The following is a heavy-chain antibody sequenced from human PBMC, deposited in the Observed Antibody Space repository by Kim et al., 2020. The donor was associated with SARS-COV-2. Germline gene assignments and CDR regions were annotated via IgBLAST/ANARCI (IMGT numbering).Heavy chain of an antibody. V-gene: IGHV3-21*01. Sequence: GGSLRLSCAASGFTFSSYSMNWVRQAPGKGLEWVSSISSSSSYIYYADSVKGRFTISRDNAKNSLYLQMNSLRAEDTAVYYCASGPNLAAAGNYYYYYMDVWGKGTTVTVSS. CDR2: ISSSSSYI. J-gene: IGHJ6*03. CDR1: GFTFSSYS. CDR3: ASGPNLAAAGNYYYYYMDV. D-gene: IGHD6-13*01.